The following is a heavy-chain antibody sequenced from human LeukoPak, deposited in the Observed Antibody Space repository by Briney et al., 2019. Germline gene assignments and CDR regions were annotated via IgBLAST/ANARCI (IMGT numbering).Heavy chain of an antibody. CDR2: IYYRGST. D-gene: IGHD3-22*01. V-gene: IGHV4-59*01. CDR3: ARLSGYSSGHYYSDY. CDR1: GGSISSDY. Sequence: KTSETLSLTCTVSGGSISSDYWSWIRQPPGKGLEWIGYIYYRGSTNYNPSLKSRVTISVDTSKNQLSLKLSSVTAADTAVYYCARLSGYSSGHYYSDYWGQGTLVTVSS. J-gene: IGHJ4*02.